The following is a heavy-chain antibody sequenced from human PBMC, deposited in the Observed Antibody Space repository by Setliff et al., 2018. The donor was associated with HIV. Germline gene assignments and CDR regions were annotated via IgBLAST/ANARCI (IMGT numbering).Heavy chain of an antibody. J-gene: IGHJ4*02. V-gene: IGHV1-2*04. CDR1: GYTFTGYY. CDR3: ARTNSGSYFLFDC. CDR2: VNPDNGGT. Sequence: GASVKVSCKASGYTFTGYYIHWVRQAPGQGLEWMGWVNPDNGGTNYAQRFQGSATMTSDTSISTAYMELNRLTSDDTAVYYCARTNSGSYFLFDCWGQGTLVTVSS. D-gene: IGHD1-26*01.